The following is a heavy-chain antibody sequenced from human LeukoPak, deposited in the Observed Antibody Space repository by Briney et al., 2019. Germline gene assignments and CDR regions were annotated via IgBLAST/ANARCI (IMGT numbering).Heavy chain of an antibody. CDR3: AKEFAHTAMVDY. J-gene: IGHJ4*02. CDR2: ISGSGGST. V-gene: IGHV3-23*01. CDR1: GFTFSSYA. Sequence: GSLRLSCAASGFTFSSYAMSWVRQAPGKRLEWVSAISGSGGSTYYADSVKGRFTISRDNSKSTLYLQMNSLRAEDTAVYYCAKEFAHTAMVDYWGQGTLVTVSS. D-gene: IGHD5-18*01.